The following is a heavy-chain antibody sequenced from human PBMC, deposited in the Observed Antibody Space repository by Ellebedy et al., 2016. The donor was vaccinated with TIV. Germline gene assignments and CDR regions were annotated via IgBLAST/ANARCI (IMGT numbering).Heavy chain of an antibody. CDR1: GFTFSTYA. Sequence: GESLKISCVVSGFTFSTYAMRWFRQAPGKGLEWVSALTTGGVTFYADSVKGRFTISRDSSKNTLYLQMNSLRVEDTAMYFCAKDSGRSGWNSDYWGQGTLVTVSS. CDR3: AKDSGRSGWNSDY. CDR2: LTTGGVT. D-gene: IGHD3-10*01. V-gene: IGHV3-23*01. J-gene: IGHJ4*02.